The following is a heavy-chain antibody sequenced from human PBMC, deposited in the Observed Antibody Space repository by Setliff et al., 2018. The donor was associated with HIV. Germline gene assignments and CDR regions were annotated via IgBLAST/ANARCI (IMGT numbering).Heavy chain of an antibody. V-gene: IGHV4-39*01. CDR1: GGSISNSRYY. D-gene: IGHD3-22*01. CDR3: ASRVYYYDSIGSLREEGFDP. CDR2: IYYSGST. Sequence: ETLSLTCTVSGGSISNSRYYWSWIRQPPGKGLEWIGSIYYSGSTYYNPSLKSRVTISVDTSKNQFSLKLSSVTAADAAVYYCASRVYYYDSIGSLREEGFDPWGQGTLVTVSS. J-gene: IGHJ5*02.